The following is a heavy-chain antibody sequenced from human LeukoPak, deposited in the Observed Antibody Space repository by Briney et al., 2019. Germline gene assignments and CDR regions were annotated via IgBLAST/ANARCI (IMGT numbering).Heavy chain of an antibody. J-gene: IGHJ3*01. V-gene: IGHV3-23*01. CDR3: AKDGLSRDTDF. CDR2: IIATGGST. D-gene: IGHD2-21*01. CDR1: GFTFSSYD. Sequence: HPGESLRLSCAASGFTFSSYDMNWVRQAPGKRLECVSAIIATGGSTYYADSVKGRFTISRDNFKNTLYLQMNSLRAEDTAVYYCAKDGLSRDTDFWGQGTMVTVSS.